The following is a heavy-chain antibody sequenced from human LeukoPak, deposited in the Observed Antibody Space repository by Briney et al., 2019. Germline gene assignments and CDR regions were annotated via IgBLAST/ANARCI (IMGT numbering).Heavy chain of an antibody. CDR3: AKEGSGWYRAFDI. CDR1: GFTFSSYT. CDR2: ISSSASDI. V-gene: IGHV3-21*04. J-gene: IGHJ3*02. D-gene: IGHD6-19*01. Sequence: GGSLRLSCAASGFTFSSYTMNWVRQAPGKGLEWVSSISSSASDIYYADSVKGRFTISRDNAKNSLYLQMNSLRAEDTALYYCAKEGSGWYRAFDIWGQGTMVTVSS.